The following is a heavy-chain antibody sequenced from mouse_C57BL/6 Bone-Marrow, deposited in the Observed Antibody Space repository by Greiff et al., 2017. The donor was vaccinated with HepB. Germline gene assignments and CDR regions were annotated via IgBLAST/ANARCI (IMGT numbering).Heavy chain of an antibody. Sequence: EVKLMESGEGLVKPGGSLKLSCAASGFTFSSYAMSWVRQTPEKRLEWVAYISSGGDYIYYADTVKGRFTISRDNARNTLYLQMSSLKSEDTAMYYCTRAHHYGSSYGFDYWGQGTTLTVSS. CDR1: GFTFSSYA. V-gene: IGHV5-9-1*02. D-gene: IGHD1-1*01. CDR3: TRAHHYGSSYGFDY. J-gene: IGHJ2*01. CDR2: ISSGGDYI.